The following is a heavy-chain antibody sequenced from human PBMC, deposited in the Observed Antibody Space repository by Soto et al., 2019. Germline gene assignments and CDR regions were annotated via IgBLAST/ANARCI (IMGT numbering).Heavy chain of an antibody. D-gene: IGHD1-26*01. CDR3: TTQWELLQMPPTAFDT. CDR1: GFTFSSAW. CDR2: IKSRHDGGTT. V-gene: IGHV3-15*07. J-gene: IGHJ3*02. Sequence: PGGSLRLSCAASGFTFSSAWMNWVRQAPGKGLEWVGLIKSRHDGGTTDYAAPVKGRFTISRDDSKNTLYLQMNSLKTEDTAVYYCTTQWELLQMPPTAFDTWGQGTMVTVSS.